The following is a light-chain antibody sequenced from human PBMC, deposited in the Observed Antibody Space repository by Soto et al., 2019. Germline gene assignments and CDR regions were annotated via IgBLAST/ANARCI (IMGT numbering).Light chain of an antibody. CDR1: QSVSSN. CDR2: SAS. Sequence: VMTHSRDTLFVATGERPTVPRSTGQSVSSNLVWYQQKPGQAPRLLIFSASTRAAGVPARFSGSGSGTDFTLTISRLQSDDFAVYYCQQSNNWPPTFGQGTKVDI. CDR3: QQSNNWPPT. J-gene: IGKJ1*01. V-gene: IGKV3-15*01.